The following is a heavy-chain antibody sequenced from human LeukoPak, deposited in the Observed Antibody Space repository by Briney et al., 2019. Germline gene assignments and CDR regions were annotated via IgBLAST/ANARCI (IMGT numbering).Heavy chain of an antibody. V-gene: IGHV4-4*07. CDR3: ARYMTTVTTRDAFDI. D-gene: IGHD4-17*01. CDR2: IYTSGST. J-gene: IGHJ3*02. Sequence: SETVSLTCTVSGGSISSYYWSWIRQPAGKGLEWIGRIYTSGSTNYNPSLKSRVTMSVDTSKNQFSLKLSSVTAADTAVYYCARYMTTVTTRDAFDIWGQGTMVTVSS. CDR1: GGSISSYY.